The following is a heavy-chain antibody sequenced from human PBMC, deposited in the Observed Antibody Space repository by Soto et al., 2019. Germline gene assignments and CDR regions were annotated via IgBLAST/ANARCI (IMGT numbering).Heavy chain of an antibody. CDR1: GYTFTSYG. J-gene: IGHJ4*02. CDR3: ARAYYDFWSGYYLAADY. CDR2: ISAYNGNT. Sequence: SVEVSCKASGYTFTSYGISWVREAPVQGLEWMGWISAYNGNTNYAQKLQGRVTMTTDTSTRTAYLELRRLRSDDTAVYYCARAYYDFWSGYYLAADYWGQGTLVTVSS. V-gene: IGHV1-18*04. D-gene: IGHD3-3*01.